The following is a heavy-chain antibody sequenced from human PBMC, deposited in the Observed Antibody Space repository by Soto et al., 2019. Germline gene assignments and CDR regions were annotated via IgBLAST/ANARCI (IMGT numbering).Heavy chain of an antibody. CDR3: ARVDYDSTYGFYYYGLDV. J-gene: IGHJ6*02. CDR1: GGTFCSYS. Sequence: QVHLVQSGAEVKKPGSSVRVSCKTSGGTFCSYSFTWVRQAPGQGLEWMGEIIPILNTANFAQKFQSRVTITADEPTSTVYMDLSSLSPDDTAVYYCARVDYDSTYGFYYYGLDVWGQGTTVTVSS. V-gene: IGHV1-69*01. D-gene: IGHD3-10*01. CDR2: IIPILNTA.